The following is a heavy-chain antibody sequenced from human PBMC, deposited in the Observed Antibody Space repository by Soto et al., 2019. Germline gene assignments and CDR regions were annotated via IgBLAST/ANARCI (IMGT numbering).Heavy chain of an antibody. CDR3: ARGERAVVNRVGMDV. CDR2: SIPMLGST. V-gene: IGHV1-69*01. Sequence: QVQLVQSGAEVKKPGSSVKVSCKASGGTFSTYVISWVRQAPGQGLEWMGGSIPMLGSTNYAERFQGRVKITAAASTSTAYMEISSLTYDDTAVYYCARGERAVVNRVGMDVWGQGTTVIVSS. J-gene: IGHJ6*02. D-gene: IGHD6-19*01. CDR1: GGTFSTYV.